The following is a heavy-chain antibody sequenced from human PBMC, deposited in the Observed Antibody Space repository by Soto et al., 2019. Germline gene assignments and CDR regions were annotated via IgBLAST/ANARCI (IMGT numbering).Heavy chain of an antibody. D-gene: IGHD3-10*01. CDR3: AKRGGPRLYYFDY. Sequence: EVQLLESGGGLVQPGGSLRLSCAASGFTFSNYAMSWVRQAPGKGLEWVSTISDSGGSTYYADSVKGRFTISRDSSKSSLSLQMNSLRAEDTAVYYCAKRGGPRLYYFDYWGQGTLVTVSS. CDR2: ISDSGGST. J-gene: IGHJ4*02. V-gene: IGHV3-23*01. CDR1: GFTFSNYA.